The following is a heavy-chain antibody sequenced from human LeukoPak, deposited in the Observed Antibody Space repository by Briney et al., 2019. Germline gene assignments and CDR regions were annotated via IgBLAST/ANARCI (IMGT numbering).Heavy chain of an antibody. CDR1: GFTFDDYG. Sequence: GGSLRLSCAASGFTFDDYGMSWVRQAPGKGLEWVSGINWNGGSTGYADSVKGRFTISRDNAKNSLYLQMNSLRAEDTALYYCARRITMVRGVIPTDYMDVWGKGTTVTVSS. CDR2: INWNGGST. D-gene: IGHD3-10*01. CDR3: ARRITMVRGVIPTDYMDV. V-gene: IGHV3-20*04. J-gene: IGHJ6*03.